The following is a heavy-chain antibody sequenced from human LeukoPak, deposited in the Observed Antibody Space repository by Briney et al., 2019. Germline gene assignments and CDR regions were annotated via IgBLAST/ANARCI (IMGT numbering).Heavy chain of an antibody. CDR3: ARGGGEHGYYFDY. Sequence: SETLSLTCTVSDGSITNYDWSWVRQPPGKGPEFTGYIHYSGTANYNPSLRSRVTISIDTSKNQFSLKLSSVTAADTAVYYCARGGGEHGYYFDYWGQGTLVTVSS. CDR1: DGSITNYD. D-gene: IGHD2-21*01. CDR2: IHYSGTA. V-gene: IGHV4-59*12. J-gene: IGHJ4*02.